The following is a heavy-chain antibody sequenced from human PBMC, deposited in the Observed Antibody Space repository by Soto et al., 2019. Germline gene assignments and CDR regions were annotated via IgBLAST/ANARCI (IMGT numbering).Heavy chain of an antibody. CDR2: IKQDGSEK. D-gene: IGHD3-10*01. CDR1: GFTFSSYW. Sequence: GGSLRLSCAASGFTFSSYWMSWVRQAPGKWLEWVANIKQDGSEKYYVDSVKGRFTISRDNAKNSLYRQMNSLRAEDTAVYYCARDGRSAGSGSPERAFDIWGQGTMVTVSS. J-gene: IGHJ3*02. CDR3: ARDGRSAGSGSPERAFDI. V-gene: IGHV3-7*01.